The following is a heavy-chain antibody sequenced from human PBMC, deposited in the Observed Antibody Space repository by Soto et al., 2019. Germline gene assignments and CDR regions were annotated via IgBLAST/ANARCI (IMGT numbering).Heavy chain of an antibody. J-gene: IGHJ3*01. CDR3: ARRDRGAFDL. CDR1: GFTFSYYW. CDR2: IHSDGSST. V-gene: IGHV3-74*01. Sequence: VQLVESEGGLVQPGGSLRLSCAASGFTFSYYWMHWVRQAPGQGLVWVSRIHSDGSSTTYADSVKGRFTISRDNAKNTLYLQMNSLRAEDTAVYYCARRDRGAFDLWGQGTMVTVSS. D-gene: IGHD2-21*02.